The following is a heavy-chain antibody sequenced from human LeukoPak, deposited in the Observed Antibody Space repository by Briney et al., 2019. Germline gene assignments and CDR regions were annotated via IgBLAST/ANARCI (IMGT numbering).Heavy chain of an antibody. V-gene: IGHV3-23*01. CDR1: GFSQNSYD. Sequence: GGSLRLSCAASGFSQNSYDMSWVRQSPEKGLGWVSAISGSGGSKNYAASVKGRYTISRDNANNTLYLQMNSLRAEDTAVYYCASLAWGITGTTHYWGQGTLVTVSS. CDR3: ASLAWGITGTTHY. CDR2: ISGSGGSK. J-gene: IGHJ4*02. D-gene: IGHD1-7*01.